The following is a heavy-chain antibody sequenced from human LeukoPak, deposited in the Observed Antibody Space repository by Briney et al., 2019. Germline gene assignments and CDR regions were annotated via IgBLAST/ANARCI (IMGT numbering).Heavy chain of an antibody. J-gene: IGHJ5*02. V-gene: IGHV4-59*11. Sequence: PSETLSLTCTVSGVSISSHYWSWIRQPPGKGLEWIGFIYYSGSTIYNPSLKSRVSISVNPSKNQFSLKLSSVTAADTAVYYCAGESDTAMVGGNWFDPWGEGKLVTVSS. D-gene: IGHD5-18*01. CDR3: AGESDTAMVGGNWFDP. CDR2: IYYSGST. CDR1: GVSISSHY.